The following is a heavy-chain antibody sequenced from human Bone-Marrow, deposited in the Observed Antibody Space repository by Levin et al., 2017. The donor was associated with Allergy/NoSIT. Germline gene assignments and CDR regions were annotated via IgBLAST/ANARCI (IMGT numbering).Heavy chain of an antibody. D-gene: IGHD4-17*01. CDR3: ARNRPVTPRGY. CDR2: IYSDGST. Sequence: GESLKISCAASGVTVSNNYMIWVRQAPGKGLECVARIYSDGSTSYAGSVKGRFTISRDHSKNTVYLQMDSLRAEDTAVYFCARNRPVTPRGYWGQGTLVTVSS. V-gene: IGHV3-53*01. J-gene: IGHJ4*02. CDR1: GVTVSNNY.